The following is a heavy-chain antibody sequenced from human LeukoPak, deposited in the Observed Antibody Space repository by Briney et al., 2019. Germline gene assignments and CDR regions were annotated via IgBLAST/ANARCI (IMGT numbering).Heavy chain of an antibody. J-gene: IGHJ4*02. CDR2: ISYDESNK. CDR3: AKDDAYLQYDD. D-gene: IGHD5-24*01. Sequence: QTGGSLRLSCAASGFTFSSYAMNWVRQAPGKGLEWVAVISYDESNKYYADSVKGRFTISRDNSKNTLYLQMNSLRAEDTAVYYCAKDDAYLQYDDWGQGTLVTVSS. CDR1: GFTFSSYA. V-gene: IGHV3-30*04.